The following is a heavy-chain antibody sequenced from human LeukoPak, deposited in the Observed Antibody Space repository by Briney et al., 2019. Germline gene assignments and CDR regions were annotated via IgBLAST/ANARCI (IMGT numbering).Heavy chain of an antibody. V-gene: IGHV4-59*08. J-gene: IGHJ3*02. CDR2: IYYSGST. Sequence: SETLSLTCTASGGSISSYYWSWIRQPPGKGLEWIGYIYYSGSTNYNPSLKSRVTISVDTSKNQFSLKLSSVTAADTAVYYCARLAVAGPYDAFDIWGQGTMVTVSS. CDR1: GGSISSYY. CDR3: ARLAVAGPYDAFDI. D-gene: IGHD6-19*01.